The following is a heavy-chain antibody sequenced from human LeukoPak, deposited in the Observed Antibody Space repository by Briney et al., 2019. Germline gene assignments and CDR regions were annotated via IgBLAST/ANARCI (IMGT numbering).Heavy chain of an antibody. V-gene: IGHV3-64*01. D-gene: IGHD3-10*01. J-gene: IGHJ4*02. Sequence: GGSLRLSCAASGFTFSSYAMHWVRQAPGKGLEYVSAISSNGGSTYYANSVKGRFTISRDNSKNTLYLQMGSLRAEDMAVYYCARSYYGSGSQEFDYWGLGTLVTVSS. CDR3: ARSYYGSGSQEFDY. CDR1: GFTFSSYA. CDR2: ISSNGGST.